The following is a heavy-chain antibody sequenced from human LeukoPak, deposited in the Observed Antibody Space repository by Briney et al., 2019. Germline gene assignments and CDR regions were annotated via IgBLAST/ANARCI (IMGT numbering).Heavy chain of an antibody. J-gene: IGHJ4*02. D-gene: IGHD3-10*01. CDR3: ASRVGSGSYPTNDY. CDR2: IIPIFGTA. CDR1: GGTFSSYA. V-gene: IGHV1-69*06. Sequence: ASVKVSCKASGGTFSSYAISWVRQAPGQGLEWMGGIIPIFGTANYAQKFQGRVTITADKSTSTAYMKLSSLRSEDTAVYYCASRVGSGSYPTNDYWGQGTLVTVSS.